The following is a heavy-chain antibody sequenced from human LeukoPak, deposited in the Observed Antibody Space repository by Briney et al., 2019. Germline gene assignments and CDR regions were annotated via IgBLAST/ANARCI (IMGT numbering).Heavy chain of an antibody. D-gene: IGHD3-16*02. Sequence: GGSLRLSCAASGFTFSSYAMHWVRQAPGKGLEYVSAISSNGGSTYYANSVKGRFTISRDNSKNTLYLQMGSLRAEDMAVYYCARDGNMITFGGVIAPHYFVYWGQGTLVTVSS. J-gene: IGHJ4*02. CDR2: ISSNGGST. CDR1: GFTFSSYA. V-gene: IGHV3-64*01. CDR3: ARDGNMITFGGVIAPHYFVY.